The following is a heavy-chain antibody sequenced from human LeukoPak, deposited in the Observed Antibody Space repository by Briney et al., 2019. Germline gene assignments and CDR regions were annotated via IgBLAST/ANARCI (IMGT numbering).Heavy chain of an antibody. D-gene: IGHD3-9*01. Sequence: PGGSLRLSCAASGFTFSSYAMSWVRQAPGKGLEWVSAISGSGGSTYYADSVKGRFTISRDNSKNTLYLQMNSLRAEDTAVYYCAKAYLHYDILTGSDYWGQGTLVTVSS. CDR1: GFTFSSYA. CDR2: ISGSGGST. V-gene: IGHV3-23*01. CDR3: AKAYLHYDILTGSDY. J-gene: IGHJ4*02.